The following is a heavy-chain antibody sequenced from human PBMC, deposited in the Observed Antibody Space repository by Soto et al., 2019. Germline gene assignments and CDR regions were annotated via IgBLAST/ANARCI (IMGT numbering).Heavy chain of an antibody. CDR3: ARAMRVSYLRYFDY. CDR2: IYYSGST. V-gene: IGHV4-59*01. D-gene: IGHD1-26*01. J-gene: IGHJ4*02. Sequence: QVQLQESGPGLVKPSETLSLTCTVSGGSISSYYWSWIRQPPGKGLEWIGYIYYSGSTNYNPSLNSRVTILVDTSKNQFSLKLSSVTAADTVVYYCARAMRVSYLRYFDYWGQGTLVTVSS. CDR1: GGSISSYY.